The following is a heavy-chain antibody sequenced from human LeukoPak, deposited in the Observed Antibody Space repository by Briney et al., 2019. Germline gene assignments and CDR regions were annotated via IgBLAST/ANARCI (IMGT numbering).Heavy chain of an antibody. CDR1: DGSFSSSDYH. Sequence: SETLSLTCTVSDGSFSSSDYHWGWIRQPPGKGLEWIGSIYYSGTTYHNPSLKSRVTISVDTSKNQFSLMLSSVTAADTAVYYCARQPIDFYGGNVQYNWFDSWGLGTLVTVSS. V-gene: IGHV4-39*01. CDR2: IYYSGTT. CDR3: ARQPIDFYGGNVQYNWFDS. J-gene: IGHJ5*01. D-gene: IGHD4-23*01.